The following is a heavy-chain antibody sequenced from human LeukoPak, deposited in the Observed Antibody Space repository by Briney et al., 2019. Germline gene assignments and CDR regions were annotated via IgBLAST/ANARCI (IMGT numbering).Heavy chain of an antibody. CDR2: IKQDGSER. V-gene: IGHV3-7*04. J-gene: IGHJ4*02. CDR3: AGGSTYITPY. CDR1: GFTFSSFW. D-gene: IGHD1-14*01. Sequence: RGSLRLSCAASGFTFSSFWMNWVRQAPGKGLEWVANIKQDGSERNYVDSVKGRFTISRDNTKNSLYLQIDSLRAEDTAVYYCAGGSTYITPYWGQGTLVTVSS.